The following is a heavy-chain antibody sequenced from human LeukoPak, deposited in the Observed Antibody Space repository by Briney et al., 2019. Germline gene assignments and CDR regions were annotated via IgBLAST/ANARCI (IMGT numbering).Heavy chain of an antibody. D-gene: IGHD5-12*01. CDR1: GYTFPSYY. CDR2: INPSGGST. Sequence: ASVSVSCKASGYTFPSYYMHWVRQAPGQGLEWMGIINPSGGSTSYAQKFQGRVTMTRDTSTSTVYMELSSLRSEDTAVYYCARVSTGATQFDYWGQGTLVTVSS. CDR3: ARVSTGATQFDY. J-gene: IGHJ4*02. V-gene: IGHV1-46*01.